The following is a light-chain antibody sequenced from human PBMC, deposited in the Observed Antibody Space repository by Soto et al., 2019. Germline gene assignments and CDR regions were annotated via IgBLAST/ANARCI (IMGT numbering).Light chain of an antibody. Sequence: QSVLTQPASVSGSPGQSLTIYCTGTSGDVGSYNLVSWYQQHPGKAPKLMIYEGSKRPSGVSNRFSGSKSGNTASLTISGLQAEDEADYYCCSYAGSSTFYVFGTGTKVT. CDR3: CSYAGSSTFYV. V-gene: IGLV2-23*01. CDR1: SGDVGSYNL. CDR2: EGS. J-gene: IGLJ1*01.